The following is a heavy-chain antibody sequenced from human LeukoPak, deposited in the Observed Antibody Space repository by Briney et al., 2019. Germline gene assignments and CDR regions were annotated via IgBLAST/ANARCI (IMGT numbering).Heavy chain of an antibody. CDR2: FDPEDGET. Sequence: ASVKVSCKVSGYTLTELSMHWVRQAPGKGLEWMGGFDPEDGETIYAQKFQGRVTMTEDTSTDTAYMELSSLRSEDTAVYYCATDGPESSGWGLPTGIDAFDIWGQGTMVTVSS. D-gene: IGHD6-19*01. V-gene: IGHV1-24*01. CDR1: GYTLTELS. CDR3: ATDGPESSGWGLPTGIDAFDI. J-gene: IGHJ3*02.